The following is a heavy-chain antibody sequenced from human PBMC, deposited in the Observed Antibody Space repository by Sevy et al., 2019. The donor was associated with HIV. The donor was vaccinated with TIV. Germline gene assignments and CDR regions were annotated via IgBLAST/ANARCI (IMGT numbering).Heavy chain of an antibody. CDR3: TRARVVWGSYRYDDY. V-gene: IGHV3-48*01. CDR1: GFTFSTYD. Sequence: GGSLRLSCAASGFTFSTYDMNWVRQAPGKGLEWISHISSSSSDIYYADSVKGRFSISRDNVGNSLYLQMNSLRAEDTALYYCTRARVVWGSYRYDDYWGQGTLVTVSS. J-gene: IGHJ4*02. D-gene: IGHD3-16*02. CDR2: ISSSSSDI.